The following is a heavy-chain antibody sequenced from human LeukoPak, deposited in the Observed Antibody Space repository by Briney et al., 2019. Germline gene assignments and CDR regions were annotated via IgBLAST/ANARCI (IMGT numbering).Heavy chain of an antibody. D-gene: IGHD3-10*01. V-gene: IGHV4-34*01. Sequence: SETLSLTCAVYGGSFSGYYWSWIRQPPGKGLEWIGEINHSGSTNYNPSLKSRATISVDTSKNQFSLKLSSVTAADTAVYYCARGRKVRGVIFNYWGQGTLVTVSS. CDR3: ARGRKVRGVIFNY. J-gene: IGHJ4*02. CDR1: GGSFSGYY. CDR2: INHSGST.